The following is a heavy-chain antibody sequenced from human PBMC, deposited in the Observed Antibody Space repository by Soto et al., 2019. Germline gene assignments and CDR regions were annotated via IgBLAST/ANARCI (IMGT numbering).Heavy chain of an antibody. CDR1: GGSINSYY. CDR2: IYYSGST. V-gene: IGHV4-59*01. D-gene: IGHD1-7*01. J-gene: IGHJ6*02. CDR3: AKEISGTTWRGMAV. Sequence: PSETLSLTCSVSGGSINSYYWSWIRQFPGKGLEWIGYIYYSGSTSYHPSLKSRLTISVDTSKNQLSLKLSSVTPADTAVYYCAKEISGTTWRGMAVWGQGNTVTVSS.